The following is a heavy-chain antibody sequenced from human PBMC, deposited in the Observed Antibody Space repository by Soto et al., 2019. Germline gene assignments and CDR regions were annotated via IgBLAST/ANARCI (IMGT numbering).Heavy chain of an antibody. CDR3: ARAGGGYSSNQIDY. J-gene: IGHJ4*02. Sequence: EASVKVSCKASGYTFTSYGISWVRQAPGQGLEWMGWISAYNGNTNYAQKLQGRVTMTTDTSTSTAYMELRSLRSDDTAVYYCARAGGGYSSNQIDYWGQGTLVTVSS. CDR1: GYTFTSYG. CDR2: ISAYNGNT. V-gene: IGHV1-18*04. D-gene: IGHD6-13*01.